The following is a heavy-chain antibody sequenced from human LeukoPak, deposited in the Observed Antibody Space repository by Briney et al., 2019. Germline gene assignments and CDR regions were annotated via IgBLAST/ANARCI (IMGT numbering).Heavy chain of an antibody. V-gene: IGHV3-66*01. J-gene: IGHJ4*02. D-gene: IGHD3-22*01. CDR3: AREGYSSGYLY. CDR2: IYNGTTT. Sequence: GGSLRLSCAVSGFTVSTTYMSWIRQAPGEGLKWVSVIYNGTTTYYADSVKGRFTISRDNSKNTLFLQMNSLRAEDTAVYYCAREGYSSGYLYWGQGTLVTVSS. CDR1: GFTVSTTY.